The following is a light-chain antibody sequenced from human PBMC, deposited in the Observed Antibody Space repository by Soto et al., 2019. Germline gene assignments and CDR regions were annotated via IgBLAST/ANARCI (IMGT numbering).Light chain of an antibody. J-gene: IGLJ1*01. V-gene: IGLV2-14*01. CDR3: SSYTSSSTYV. Sequence: QSALTQPASESGSPGQSIAISCTGTSSDVGAYNYVSWYQQHPGKAPKLMIYDVSNRPSGVSNRFSGSKSDNTASLTISGLQAEDEADYYCSSYTSSSTYVFGSGTKLTVL. CDR2: DVS. CDR1: SSDVGAYNY.